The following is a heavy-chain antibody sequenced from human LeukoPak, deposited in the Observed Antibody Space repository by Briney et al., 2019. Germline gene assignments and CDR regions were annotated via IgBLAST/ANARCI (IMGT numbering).Heavy chain of an antibody. J-gene: IGHJ4*02. Sequence: SETLSLTCTVSGGSISSYYWSWIRQPPGKGLEWIGYIYYSGSTNYNPSLKSRVTISVDTSKNQFSLKLSSVTAADTAVYYCARDNPITMAFDYWGQGTLVTVSS. D-gene: IGHD3-10*01. CDR2: IYYSGST. V-gene: IGHV4-59*01. CDR3: ARDNPITMAFDY. CDR1: GGSISSYY.